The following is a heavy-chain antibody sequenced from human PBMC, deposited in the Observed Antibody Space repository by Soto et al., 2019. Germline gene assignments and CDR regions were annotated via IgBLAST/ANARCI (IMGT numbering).Heavy chain of an antibody. J-gene: IGHJ4*02. Sequence: SESLSLTCTVSGVSITTTSYYWGWIRQPPGKGLERTGSVYFSGTTSYNPSLKSRVTISVDTSKNHFSLRLSSVTAADTAIFYCARHGSYWGQGTLGTVSS. V-gene: IGHV4-39*02. CDR1: GVSITTTSYY. CDR2: VYFSGTT. CDR3: ARHGSY.